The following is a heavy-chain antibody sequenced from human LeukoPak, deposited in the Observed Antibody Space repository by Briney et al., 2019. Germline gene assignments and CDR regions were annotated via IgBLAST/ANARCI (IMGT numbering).Heavy chain of an antibody. CDR1: GFTFSRYW. CDR2: IASDGSST. Sequence: GGSLRLSCAASGFTFSRYWMSWVRQVPGKGLVWVSRIASDGSSTTYADSVKGRFSISRDNAKNTLYLQMNSLRVEDTAVYYCARGRPHGNDYWGQGTLVTVSS. J-gene: IGHJ4*02. CDR3: ARGRPHGNDY. D-gene: IGHD4-23*01. V-gene: IGHV3-74*01.